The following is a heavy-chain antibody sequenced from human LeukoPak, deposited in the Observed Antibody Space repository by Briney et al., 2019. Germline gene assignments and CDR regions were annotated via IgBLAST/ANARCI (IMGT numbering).Heavy chain of an antibody. Sequence: PSETLSLTCTVSGGSISSSSYYWGWIRQPPGKGLEWIGSIYYSGSTYYNPSLKSRVTISVDTSKNQFSLKLSSVTAADTAVYYCARHFNRIAAAGNPNHYWGQGTLVTVSS. CDR2: IYYSGST. D-gene: IGHD6-13*01. J-gene: IGHJ4*02. CDR1: GGSISSSSYY. V-gene: IGHV4-39*01. CDR3: ARHFNRIAAAGNPNHY.